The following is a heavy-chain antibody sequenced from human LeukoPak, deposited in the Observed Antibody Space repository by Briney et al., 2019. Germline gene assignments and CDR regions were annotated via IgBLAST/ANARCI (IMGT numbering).Heavy chain of an antibody. CDR1: GYTFIDYY. J-gene: IGHJ4*02. CDR2: INSNSGGT. D-gene: IGHD1-14*01. V-gene: IGHV1-2*02. CDR3: VRQVSDY. Sequence: RASVKVSCKASGYTFIDYYIHWVRQAPGQGLEWMGWINSNSGGTNYAQKFQGRVTMTRDTSISTAYMELSRLRSDDTAVYYCVRQVSDYWGQGTLVTVSP.